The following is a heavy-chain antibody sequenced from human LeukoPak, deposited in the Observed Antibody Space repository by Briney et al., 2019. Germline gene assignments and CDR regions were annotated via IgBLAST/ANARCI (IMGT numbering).Heavy chain of an antibody. CDR2: LYGGGIT. V-gene: IGHV3-53*01. J-gene: IGHJ4*02. Sequence: GGSLRLSCAASGFTVSSNYMIWVRQAPGKGLEWVSILYGGGITYYEDSVRGRFTISRDNYKNTLYLQMNSLRAEDTAVYYCARESSGRPPVRYWGQGTLVTVSS. CDR3: ARESSGRPPVRY. D-gene: IGHD3-22*01. CDR1: GFTVSSNY.